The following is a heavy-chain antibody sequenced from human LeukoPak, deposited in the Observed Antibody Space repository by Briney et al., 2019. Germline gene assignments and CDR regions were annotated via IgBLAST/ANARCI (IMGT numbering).Heavy chain of an antibody. Sequence: PGGSLRLSCAASGFTFSDTWMHWVRQAPGKGLVWVSRIRSDGSDTRYAESVRGRFTISRDNAKNTLYLQMNSLRAEDTAVYYCAKDLRKGSNYLYYYMDVWGKGTTVTVSS. D-gene: IGHD4-11*01. CDR3: AKDLRKGSNYLYYYMDV. V-gene: IGHV3-74*01. CDR2: IRSDGSDT. J-gene: IGHJ6*03. CDR1: GFTFSDTW.